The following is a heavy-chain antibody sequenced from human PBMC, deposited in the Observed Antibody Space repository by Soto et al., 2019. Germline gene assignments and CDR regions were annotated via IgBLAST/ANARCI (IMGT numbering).Heavy chain of an antibody. CDR3: TTDSYITSIIVRFDY. CDR1: GFTFSNAW. V-gene: IGHV3-15*07. J-gene: IGHJ4*01. CDR2: VKSKTDGGTT. Sequence: PGGSLRLSCAASGFTFSNAWINWVRQTPGKGLEWVGRVKSKTDGGTTDFAAPVKGRFAISRDDSKNMVYLEMNSLKTEDTAIYYCTTDSYITSIIVRFDYWGHGTLVPVSS. D-gene: IGHD3-22*01.